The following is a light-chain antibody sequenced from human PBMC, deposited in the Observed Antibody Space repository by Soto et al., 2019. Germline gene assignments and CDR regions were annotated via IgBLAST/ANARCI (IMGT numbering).Light chain of an antibody. CDR3: LQDHDDSWT. CDR1: QGIASD. CDR2: AAS. J-gene: IGKJ1*01. Sequence: AIQMTQSPSSLVASVGDRITITCRPSQGIASDLSWYQQRPGKAPKLLIYAASNVHSGVTPRFSGSRSGTEFTLTISNXQPEDFASYYCLQDHDDSWTFGQGTKVDIK. V-gene: IGKV1-6*01.